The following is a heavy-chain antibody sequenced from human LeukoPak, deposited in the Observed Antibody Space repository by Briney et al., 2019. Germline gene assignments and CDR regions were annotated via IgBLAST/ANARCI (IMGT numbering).Heavy chain of an antibody. CDR2: ISYDGSNK. CDR1: GFTFSSYA. D-gene: IGHD3-10*01. Sequence: GGSLRLSCAASGFTFSSYAMHWVRQAPGKGLEWVAVISYDGSNKYYADSVKGRFTISRDNSKNTLYLQMNSLRAEDTAVYYCARDGGDYYGSGIGEYFDNWGQGTLVTVSS. J-gene: IGHJ4*02. V-gene: IGHV3-30-3*01. CDR3: ARDGGDYYGSGIGEYFDN.